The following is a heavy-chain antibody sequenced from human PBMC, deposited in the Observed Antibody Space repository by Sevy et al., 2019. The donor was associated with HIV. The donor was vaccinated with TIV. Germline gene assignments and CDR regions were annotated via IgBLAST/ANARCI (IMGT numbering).Heavy chain of an antibody. Sequence: GGSLRLSCAASGFTFSVAAVHWVRQASGKGLEWVGRIRNKADSYATSYAASVKGRFTISRADSKNMAYLQMNSLKTEDTAVYFCGRQGVAAEIDYWGRGTLVTVSS. D-gene: IGHD6-13*01. CDR1: GFTFSVAA. CDR2: IRNKADSYAT. V-gene: IGHV3-73*01. CDR3: GRQGVAAEIDY. J-gene: IGHJ4*02.